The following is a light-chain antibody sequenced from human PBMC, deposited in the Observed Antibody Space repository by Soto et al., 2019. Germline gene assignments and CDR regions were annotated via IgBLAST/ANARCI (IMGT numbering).Light chain of an antibody. CDR3: QQYNSYSRYT. J-gene: IGKJ2*01. Sequence: DIQMTQSPSTLSASVGDRVTITCRASQSISSWLAWYQQKPGKAPKLLIYDASSLESGVPSRFSGSGSGTEFTPTISSLQPDDFATYYCQQYNSYSRYTFGQGTKLEIK. CDR2: DAS. V-gene: IGKV1-5*01. CDR1: QSISSW.